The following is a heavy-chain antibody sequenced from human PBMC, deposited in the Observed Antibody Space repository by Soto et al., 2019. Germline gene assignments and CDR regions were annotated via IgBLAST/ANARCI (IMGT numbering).Heavy chain of an antibody. J-gene: IGHJ6*02. Sequence: SVKVSCKASGGTFSSYAISWVRQAPGQGLEWMGGIIPIFGTANYAQKFQGRVTITADESTSTAYMELSSLRSEDTAVYYCARTYYDFWSGSYYYYGMDVWGQGTTVTVSS. V-gene: IGHV1-69*13. CDR2: IIPIFGTA. CDR1: GGTFSSYA. D-gene: IGHD3-3*01. CDR3: ARTYYDFWSGSYYYYGMDV.